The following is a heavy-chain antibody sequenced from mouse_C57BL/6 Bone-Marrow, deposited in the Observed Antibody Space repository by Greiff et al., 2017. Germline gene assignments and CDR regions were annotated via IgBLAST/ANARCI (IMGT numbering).Heavy chain of an antibody. D-gene: IGHD6-1*01. V-gene: IGHV5-17*01. CDR2: ISSGSSTI. CDR1: GFTFSDYG. CDR3: ARLQRSYFDY. Sequence: EVMLVESGGGLVKPGGSLKLSCAASGFTFSDYGMHWVRQAPEKGLEWVAYISSGSSTIYYADTVKGRFTISRDNAKNTLFLQMTSLRSEDTAMYYCARLQRSYFDYWGQGTTLTVSS. J-gene: IGHJ2*01.